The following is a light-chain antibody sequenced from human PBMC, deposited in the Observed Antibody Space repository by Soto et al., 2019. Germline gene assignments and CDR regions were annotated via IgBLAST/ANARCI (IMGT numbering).Light chain of an antibody. J-gene: IGKJ1*01. CDR3: QQYYSYPWT. CDR1: QGISSS. V-gene: IGKV1-8*01. Sequence: AIRMTQSPSSFSASTGDRVTITCRASQGISSSLAWYQQKPGKAPKLLIYAASTLQSGVPSRFSGSGSGTAFTLTISCMQSEDFATYYFQQYYSYPWTFGQGTKVEIK. CDR2: AAS.